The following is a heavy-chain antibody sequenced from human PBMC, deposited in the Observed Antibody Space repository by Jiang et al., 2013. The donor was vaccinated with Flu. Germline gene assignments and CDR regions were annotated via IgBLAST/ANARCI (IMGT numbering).Heavy chain of an antibody. J-gene: IGHJ6*04. V-gene: IGHV7-4-1*01. CDR1: GYTFTSYA. CDR2: INTNTGNP. CDR3: ARAAAGVLYYYGMDV. Sequence: GASVKVSCKASGYTFTSYAMNWVRQAPGQGLEWMGWINTNTGNPTYAQGFTGRFVFSLDTSVSTAYLQICSLKAEDTAVYYCARAAAGVLYYYGMDVWGKGTTVTVSS. D-gene: IGHD6-13*01.